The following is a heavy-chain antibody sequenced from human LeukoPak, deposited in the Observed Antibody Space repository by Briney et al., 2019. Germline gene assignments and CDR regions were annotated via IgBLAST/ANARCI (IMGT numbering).Heavy chain of an antibody. J-gene: IGHJ4*02. D-gene: IGHD6-19*01. Sequence: SVKVSCKASGGTFSSYAISWVRQAPGQGLEWMGRIIPIFGTANYAQKFQGRVTITTDESTSTAYMELSSLRSEGTAVYYCARMGIAVAGTAFIFDYWGQGTLVTVSS. CDR3: ARMGIAVAGTAFIFDY. V-gene: IGHV1-69*05. CDR1: GGTFSSYA. CDR2: IIPIFGTA.